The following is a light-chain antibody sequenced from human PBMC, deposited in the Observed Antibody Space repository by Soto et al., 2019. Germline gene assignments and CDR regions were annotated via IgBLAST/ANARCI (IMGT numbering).Light chain of an antibody. CDR3: QQRSNPLT. V-gene: IGKV3-11*01. CDR1: QSVSSY. Sequence: EIVLTHSPATLSLSPVEISTLSCRASQSVSSYLAWYQQKPGQAPRLLIYDASNRATGIPARFSGSGSGTDFTLTISSLEPEDFAVYYCQQRSNPLTFGGGTKVDIK. CDR2: DAS. J-gene: IGKJ4*01.